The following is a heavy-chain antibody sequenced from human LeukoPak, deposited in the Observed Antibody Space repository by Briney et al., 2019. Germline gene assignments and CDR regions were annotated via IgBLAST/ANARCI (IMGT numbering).Heavy chain of an antibody. CDR1: GYTFTSYY. V-gene: IGHV1-2*02. J-gene: IGHJ4*02. CDR2: INPNSGGT. Sequence: GASVKVSCKASGYTFTSYYMHWVRQAPGQGLEWVGWINPNSGGTNYAQKFQGRVTMTRDTSISTAYMELSRLRSDDTAVYYCARDPNSSSSAFDYWGQGTLVTVSS. D-gene: IGHD6-6*01. CDR3: ARDPNSSSSAFDY.